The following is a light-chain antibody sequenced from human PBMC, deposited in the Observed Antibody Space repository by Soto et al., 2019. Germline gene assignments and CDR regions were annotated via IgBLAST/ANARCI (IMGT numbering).Light chain of an antibody. Sequence: DIQMTQSPSTLSASVGDRVTLTCRASQSVSDWLAWYQQKPGKAPKLLIYDASTLETGVPSRFSGSGSQTEFTLTITILQHDDFATYCCQQYNTVGITFGPGTTVDV. V-gene: IGKV1-5*01. CDR2: DAS. CDR3: QQYNTVGIT. J-gene: IGKJ3*01. CDR1: QSVSDW.